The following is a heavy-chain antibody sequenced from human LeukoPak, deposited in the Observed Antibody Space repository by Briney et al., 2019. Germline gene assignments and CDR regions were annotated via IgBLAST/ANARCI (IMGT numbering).Heavy chain of an antibody. Sequence: GASVTVSCKASGYTFAGYYMHWVRQAPGQGLEWMGWINPNSGGTNYAQKFQGRVTMTRDTSTSTVYMELSSLRSEDTAVYYCARFAVHRRIAVTGQFGLDYWGRGTLVTVSS. V-gene: IGHV1-2*02. D-gene: IGHD6-19*01. J-gene: IGHJ4*02. CDR2: INPNSGGT. CDR1: GYTFAGYY. CDR3: ARFAVHRRIAVTGQFGLDY.